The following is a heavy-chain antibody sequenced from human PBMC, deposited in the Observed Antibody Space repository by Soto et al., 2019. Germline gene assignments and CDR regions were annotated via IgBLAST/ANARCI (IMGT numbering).Heavy chain of an antibody. Sequence: PSETLSLTCTVSGGSISSYYWSWIRQPPGKGLEWIGYIYYSGSTNYNPSLKSRVTISVDTSKNQFSLKLSSVTAADTAVYYCARASDYGDSYYYYYYMDVWGKGTTVTVSS. CDR1: GGSISSYY. J-gene: IGHJ6*03. V-gene: IGHV4-59*08. CDR3: ARASDYGDSYYYYYYMDV. D-gene: IGHD4-17*01. CDR2: IYYSGST.